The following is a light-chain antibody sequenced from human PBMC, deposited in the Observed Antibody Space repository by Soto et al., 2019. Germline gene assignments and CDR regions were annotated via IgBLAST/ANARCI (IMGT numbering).Light chain of an antibody. Sequence: EIVMTQSPATLSVSPGERATLSCRASQSVGTYLAWYQQKPGQAPRLLIYGASTRAAGISHRFSGGGSGTEFTLTISSLQSEDFAVYYCQQYNDCPRTFGQGTKVGIK. CDR3: QQYNDCPRT. V-gene: IGKV3-15*01. CDR2: GAS. CDR1: QSVGTY. J-gene: IGKJ1*01.